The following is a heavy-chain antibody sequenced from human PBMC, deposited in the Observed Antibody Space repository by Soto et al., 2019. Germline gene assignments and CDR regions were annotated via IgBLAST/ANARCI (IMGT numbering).Heavy chain of an antibody. CDR1: GGSISSGGYY. J-gene: IGHJ4*01. CDR3: ARGGYYYENSGQNAYDY. V-gene: IGHV4-31*03. CDR2: IYYGGST. D-gene: IGHD3-22*01. Sequence: SSETLSLTCTVSGGSISSGGYYWSWIRQHPGKGLEWIGYIYYGGSTYYNPSLKSRATISGDTSKNQLSLKLSSVTAADTAVYYCARGGYYYENSGQNAYDYWAQGILDRVSA.